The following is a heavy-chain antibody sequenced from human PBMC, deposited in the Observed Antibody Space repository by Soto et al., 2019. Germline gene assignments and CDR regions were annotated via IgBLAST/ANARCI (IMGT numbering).Heavy chain of an antibody. Sequence: QLQLQESGPGLVKPSETLSLTCTVSGGSISSSSYYWGWIRQPPGKGLEWIGSIYYSGSTYYNPSLKSRVTLSVDTSKNQFSLKLSSVTAADTAVYYCARRSYYDFWSGYYTDYWGQGTLVTVSS. D-gene: IGHD3-3*01. CDR3: ARRSYYDFWSGYYTDY. CDR1: GGSISSSSYY. V-gene: IGHV4-39*01. J-gene: IGHJ4*02. CDR2: IYYSGST.